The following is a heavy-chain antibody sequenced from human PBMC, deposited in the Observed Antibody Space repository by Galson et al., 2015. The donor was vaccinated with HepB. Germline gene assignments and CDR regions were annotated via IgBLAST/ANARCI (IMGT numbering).Heavy chain of an antibody. V-gene: IGHV3-21*01. D-gene: IGHD2-15*01. CDR1: GFTFSSYN. CDR2: ISSSSSYI. J-gene: IGHJ4*02. CDR3: ARGSAVVVGYFDD. Sequence: SLRLSCAASGFTFSSYNMNWVRQAPGKGLEWVSSISSSSSYIYYADSVKGRFTISRGNAKNSLYLQMNSLRAEDTAVYYCARGSAVVVGYFDDWGQGTLVTVTS.